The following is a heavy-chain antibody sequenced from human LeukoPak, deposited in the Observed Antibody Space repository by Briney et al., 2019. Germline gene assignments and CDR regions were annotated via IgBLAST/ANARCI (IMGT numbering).Heavy chain of an antibody. D-gene: IGHD3-16*01. CDR3: ARDLYVYLLDY. J-gene: IGHJ4*02. CDR2: ISAYNGNT. CDR1: GYTFTIFD. Sequence: ASVKASCNASGYTFTIFDTVCARQAPGQGLEWMGWISAYNGNTKYTQKFQGRVTMTTDTSTSTAYMELRSLRSDDTAVYYCARDLYVYLLDYRGQGTLVTVSS. V-gene: IGHV1-18*01.